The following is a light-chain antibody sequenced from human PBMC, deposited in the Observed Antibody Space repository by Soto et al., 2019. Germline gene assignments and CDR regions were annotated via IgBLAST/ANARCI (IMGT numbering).Light chain of an antibody. CDR3: SSYAGSDAFF. CDR2: EGT. CDR1: SDVGSYKL. J-gene: IGLJ1*01. V-gene: IGLV2-23*03. Sequence: QSALTQPASVSGSPGQSITISCTGSSDVGSYKLVSWYQQHPGKAPKLIIYEGTKRPSGVSSRFSGSRSDNTASLTISGLQAEDEADYFCSSYAGSDAFFFGPGTKLTVL.